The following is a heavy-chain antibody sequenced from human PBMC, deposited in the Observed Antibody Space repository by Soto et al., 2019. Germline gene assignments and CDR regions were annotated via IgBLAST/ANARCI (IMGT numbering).Heavy chain of an antibody. CDR3: ARGFVRIAARSIYYYYYYMDV. J-gene: IGHJ6*03. Sequence: SETLSLTCTVSGGSISSYYWSWIRQPPGKGLEWIGYIYYSGSTNYNPSLKSRVTISVDTSKNQFSLKLSSVTAADTAVYYCARGFVRIAARSIYYYYYYMDVWGKGTTVTVSS. D-gene: IGHD6-6*01. CDR2: IYYSGST. V-gene: IGHV4-59*01. CDR1: GGSISSYY.